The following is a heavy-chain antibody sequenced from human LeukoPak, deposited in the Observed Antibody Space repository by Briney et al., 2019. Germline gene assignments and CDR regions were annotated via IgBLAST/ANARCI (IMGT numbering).Heavy chain of an antibody. CDR1: GYTFTSYG. J-gene: IGHJ4*02. CDR2: ISTYNGNT. Sequence: ASVKVSCKASGYTFTSYGISWVRQAPGQGLEWMGWISTYNGNTNYAQKLQGRVTMTTDTSTSTAFMELRSLRSDDTAVYYCARASPGMGSYYTNDYWGQGTLVTVSS. CDR3: ARASPGMGSYYTNDY. V-gene: IGHV1-18*01. D-gene: IGHD3-10*01.